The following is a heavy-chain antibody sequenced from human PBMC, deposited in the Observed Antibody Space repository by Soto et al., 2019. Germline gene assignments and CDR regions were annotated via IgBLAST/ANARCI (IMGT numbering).Heavy chain of an antibody. Sequence: EVQLVESGGGLVQLGTSLRLSCAASGFTFDHYAMHWVRQTPGKGLEWVAGASWDSDTVGYADSVRGRFTISRDNGKNSLDLQMNSLRVDDTALYYCAKGGDYDISHYGIDVWGQGTTVTVSS. V-gene: IGHV3-9*01. CDR3: AKGGDYDISHYGIDV. CDR2: ASWDSDTV. D-gene: IGHD3-9*01. CDR1: GFTFDHYA. J-gene: IGHJ6*02.